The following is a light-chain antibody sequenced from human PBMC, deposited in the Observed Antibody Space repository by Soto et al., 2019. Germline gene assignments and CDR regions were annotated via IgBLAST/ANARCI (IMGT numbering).Light chain of an antibody. CDR2: KAS. Sequence: DIQMTQSPSTLSSSVGDRVTITCRASQSISSWLAWHKQKPGKAPKLLIYKASTLKSGVPSRFRGSGSGTEFTLTISSLKPDDFATYYCQHYNSYSEAFGQGTKVDIK. J-gene: IGKJ1*01. CDR3: QHYNSYSEA. V-gene: IGKV1-5*03. CDR1: QSISSW.